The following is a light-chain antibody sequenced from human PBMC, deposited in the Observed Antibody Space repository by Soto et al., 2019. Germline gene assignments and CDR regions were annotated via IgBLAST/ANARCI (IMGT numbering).Light chain of an antibody. CDR3: QQYKSFMYT. J-gene: IGKJ2*01. V-gene: IGKV1-5*03. CDR1: QSINSW. CDR2: KAS. Sequence: DIQMTQSPSTLPASVGDRVTISCRASQSINSWLAWYQQKPGKAPKVLIYKASTLESGVPSRFSASGSETEFTLTISGLQPDDFATYYCQQYKSFMYTFGQGTKVEIK.